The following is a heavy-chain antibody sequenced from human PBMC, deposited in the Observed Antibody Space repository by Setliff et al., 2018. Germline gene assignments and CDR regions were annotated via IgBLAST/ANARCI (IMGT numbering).Heavy chain of an antibody. CDR1: GFTFNNYF. CDR2: ISNSGGEI. CDR3: AGQGPIFGSGLIPGFDQ. D-gene: IGHD3-3*01. Sequence: SGFTFNNYFMIWVRQAPGKGLEWVSSISNSGGEIHYTDSVKGRFTTSRDNSKNTLSLQMSSLRTEDTAIYFCAGQGPIFGSGLIPGFDQWGQGTMVTVSS. J-gene: IGHJ4*02. V-gene: IGHV3-23*01.